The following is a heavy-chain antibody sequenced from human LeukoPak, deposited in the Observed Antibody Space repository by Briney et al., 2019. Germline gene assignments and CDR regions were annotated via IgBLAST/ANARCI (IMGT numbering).Heavy chain of an antibody. CDR1: GFIFSQYS. CDR3: ATKGADGYSSSSFEY. D-gene: IGHD6-13*01. V-gene: IGHV3-48*01. CDR2: IRSSSET. J-gene: IGHJ4*02. Sequence: PGGSLRLSCTASGFIFSQYSMNWVRQAPGKGLEWVSHIRSSSETFYADSVKGRFTISRDNSKNTLYLQINSLRAEDTAVYYCATKGADGYSSSSFEYWGQGTLVTVSS.